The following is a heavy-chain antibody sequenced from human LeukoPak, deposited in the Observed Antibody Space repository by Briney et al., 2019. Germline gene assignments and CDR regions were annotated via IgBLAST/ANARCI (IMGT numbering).Heavy chain of an antibody. CDR1: GGSISSYY. CDR3: ARAMGYSSGWYAEYFQH. V-gene: IGHV4-59*12. J-gene: IGHJ1*01. Sequence: SETLSLTCTVSGGSISSYYWSWIRQPPGKGLEWIGYIYYSGSTNYNPSLKSRVTISVDKSKNQSSLKLSSVTAADTAVYYCARAMGYSSGWYAEYFQHWGQGTLVTVSS. D-gene: IGHD6-19*01. CDR2: IYYSGST.